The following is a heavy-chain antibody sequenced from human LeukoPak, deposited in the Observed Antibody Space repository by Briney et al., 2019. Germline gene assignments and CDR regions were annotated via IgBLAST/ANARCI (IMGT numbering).Heavy chain of an antibody. V-gene: IGHV3-21*01. CDR2: ISSSSSYI. D-gene: IGHD2-15*01. Sequence: PGGFLRLSCAASGFTFSSYSMNWVRQAPGKGLEWVSSISSSSSYIYYADSVKGRFTISRDNAKNSLYLQMNSLRAEDTAVYYCALMDIVVVVAATTTNWFDPWGQGTLVTVSS. CDR3: ALMDIVVVVAATTTNWFDP. CDR1: GFTFSSYS. J-gene: IGHJ5*02.